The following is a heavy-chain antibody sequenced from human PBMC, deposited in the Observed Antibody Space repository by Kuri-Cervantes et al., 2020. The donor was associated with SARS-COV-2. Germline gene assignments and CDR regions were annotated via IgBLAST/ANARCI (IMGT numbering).Heavy chain of an antibody. CDR2: IYYSGST. D-gene: IGHD3-3*01. CDR1: GGSISSYY. V-gene: IGHV4-59*08. CDR3: ARTITIFAGVDP. Sequence: SETLSLTCTVSGGSISSYYWSWIRQPPGKGLEWIGYIYYSGSTNYNPSLKSRVTISVDTSKNQFSLKLSSVTAADTAVYYCARTITIFAGVDPWVQGTLVTVSS. J-gene: IGHJ5*02.